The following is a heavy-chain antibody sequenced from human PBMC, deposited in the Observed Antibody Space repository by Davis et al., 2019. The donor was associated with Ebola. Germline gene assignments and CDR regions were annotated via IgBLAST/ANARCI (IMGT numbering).Heavy chain of an antibody. CDR1: GYTFTGYY. CDR3: ARGPGGGSGWYGVNY. Sequence: ASVKVSCKASGYTFTGYYTHWVRQAPGQGLEWMGWINPNSGGTNYAQKFQGRVTMTRDTSISTAYMELSRLRSDDTAVYYCARGPGGGSGWYGVNYWGQGTLVTVSS. V-gene: IGHV1-2*02. D-gene: IGHD6-19*01. J-gene: IGHJ4*02. CDR2: INPNSGGT.